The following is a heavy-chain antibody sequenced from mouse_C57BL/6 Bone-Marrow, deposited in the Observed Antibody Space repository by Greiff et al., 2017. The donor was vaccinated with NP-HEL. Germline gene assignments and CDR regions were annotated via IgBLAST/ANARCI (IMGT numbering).Heavy chain of an antibody. J-gene: IGHJ3*01. Sequence: QVQLQQPGAELVKPGASVKLSCKASGYTFTSYWMQWVKQRPGQGLEWIGEIDPSDSYTNYNQKFKGKATLTVDTSSSTAYMQLSSLTSEDSAVYYCGRRGLRLPFAYWGQGTLVTVSA. CDR2: IDPSDSYT. CDR1: GYTFTSYW. V-gene: IGHV1-50*01. CDR3: GRRGLRLPFAY. D-gene: IGHD3-2*02.